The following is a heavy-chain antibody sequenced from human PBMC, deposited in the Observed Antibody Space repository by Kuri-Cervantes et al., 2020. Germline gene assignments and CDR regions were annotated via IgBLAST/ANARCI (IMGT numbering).Heavy chain of an antibody. D-gene: IGHD3-22*01. CDR2: MNPNSGNT. CDR3: ARDGTYYYDSSGYYNSYYYYYGMDV. Sequence: ASVKVSCKASGYTFTGYYMHWVRQAPGQGLEWMGWMNPNSGNTGYAQKFQGRVTMTRNTSISTAYMELSSLRSEDTAVYYCARDGTYYYDSSGYYNSYYYYYGMDVWGQGTTVTVSS. CDR1: GYTFTGYY. J-gene: IGHJ6*02. V-gene: IGHV1-8*02.